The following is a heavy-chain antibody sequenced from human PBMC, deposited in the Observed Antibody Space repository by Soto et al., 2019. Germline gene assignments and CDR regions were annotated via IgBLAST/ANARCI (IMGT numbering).Heavy chain of an antibody. CDR3: ARVEGLPNHFDY. CDR2: IWYGRSNT. D-gene: IGHD3-3*01. Sequence: GGSLRLSCAASGFTFSNYGMHWVRQAPGKGLEWVSVIWYGRSNTDYAVSLKGRLTISRDNSKNTLYLQMNSLRDDDTAVYYCARVEGLPNHFDYWGQGTLVTVSS. J-gene: IGHJ4*02. V-gene: IGHV3-33*01. CDR1: GFTFSNYG.